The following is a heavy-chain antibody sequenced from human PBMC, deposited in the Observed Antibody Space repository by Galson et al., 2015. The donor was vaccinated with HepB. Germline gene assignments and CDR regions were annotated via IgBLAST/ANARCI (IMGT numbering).Heavy chain of an antibody. D-gene: IGHD5/OR15-5a*01. V-gene: IGHV3-7*03. J-gene: IGHJ6*02. Sequence: SLRLSCAASGFTVSGYWMSWVRQAPGKGLEWVANIKQDGSEKYYVDSVKGRFTISRDNAKNSVFLQMDSLRADDTAVYYCARVESVHYYYAMDVWGRGTTVTVSS. CDR1: GFTVSGYW. CDR3: ARVESVHYYYAMDV. CDR2: IKQDGSEK.